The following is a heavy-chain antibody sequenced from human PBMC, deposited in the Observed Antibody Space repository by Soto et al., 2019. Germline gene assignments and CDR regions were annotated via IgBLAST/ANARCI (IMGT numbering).Heavy chain of an antibody. D-gene: IGHD3-10*01. Sequence: SETLSLTCTVSGGSISSGDYYWSWIRQPPGKGLEWIGYIYYSGSTYYNPSLKSRVTISVDTSKNQFSLKLSSVTAADTAVYYCARVGFGELSALGMDVWGQGTTVTVSS. CDR3: ARVGFGELSALGMDV. V-gene: IGHV4-30-4*01. J-gene: IGHJ6*02. CDR1: GGSISSGDYY. CDR2: IYYSGST.